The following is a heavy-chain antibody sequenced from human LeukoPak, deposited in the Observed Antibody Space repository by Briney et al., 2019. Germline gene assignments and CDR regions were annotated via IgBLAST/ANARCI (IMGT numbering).Heavy chain of an antibody. V-gene: IGHV4-34*01. CDR2: INHSGST. J-gene: IGHJ4*02. D-gene: IGHD3-22*01. CDR1: GGSFSGYY. Sequence: SEALSLTCAVYGGSFSGYYWSWIRQPPGKGLEWIGGINHSGSTNYNPSLKSRVTISVDTSKNQFSLKLSSVTAADTAVYYCASTPGYYDSSGYTHWGQGTLVTVSS. CDR3: ASTPGYYDSSGYTH.